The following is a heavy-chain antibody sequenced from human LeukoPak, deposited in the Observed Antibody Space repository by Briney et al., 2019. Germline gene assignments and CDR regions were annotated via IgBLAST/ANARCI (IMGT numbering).Heavy chain of an antibody. CDR2: IYYTGST. CDR1: GGSISSSNSY. Sequence: PSETLSLTCTVSGGSISSSNSYWGWIRQPPGKGLEWIGSIYYTGSTYSNPSLKSRVTISVDTSKNQFSLKLSSVTAADTAVYYCARDRSSGPWFDPWGQGTLVTVSS. D-gene: IGHD3-10*01. V-gene: IGHV4-39*07. J-gene: IGHJ5*02. CDR3: ARDRSSGPWFDP.